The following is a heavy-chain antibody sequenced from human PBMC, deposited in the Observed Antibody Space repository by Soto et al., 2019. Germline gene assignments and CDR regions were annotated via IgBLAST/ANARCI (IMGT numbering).Heavy chain of an antibody. V-gene: IGHV4-59*01. CDR2: IYYSGST. J-gene: IGHJ6*02. CDR1: GGSISSYY. D-gene: IGHD6-19*01. CDR3: ARDHIAVAASDYYYYGMDV. Sequence: PSETLSLTCTVSGGSISSYYWSWIRQPPGKGLEWIGYIYYSGSTNYNPSLKSRVTISVDTSKNQFSLKLSSVTAADTAVYYCARDHIAVAASDYYYYGMDVWGQGTTVTVSS.